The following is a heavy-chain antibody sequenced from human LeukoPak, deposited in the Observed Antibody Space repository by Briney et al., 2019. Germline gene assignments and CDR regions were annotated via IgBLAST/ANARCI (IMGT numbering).Heavy chain of an antibody. V-gene: IGHV3-33*06. CDR3: AKPLSGSYYYMDV. J-gene: IGHJ6*03. Sequence: GGSLRLACAASGFTFSSYGMHWVRQAPGKGLEWVAVIWYDGSNKYYADSVKGRFTISGDNSKNTLYLQMNSLRAEDTAVYYCAKPLSGSYYYMDVWGKGTTVTVSS. CDR1: GFTFSSYG. CDR2: IWYDGSNK. D-gene: IGHD1-26*01.